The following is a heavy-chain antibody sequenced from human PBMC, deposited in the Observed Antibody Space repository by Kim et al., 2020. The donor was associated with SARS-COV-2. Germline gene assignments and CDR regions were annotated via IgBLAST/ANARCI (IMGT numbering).Heavy chain of an antibody. CDR1: GFTFSSYA. Sequence: GGSLRLSCAASGFTFSSYAMHWVRQAPGKGLEWVAVISYDGSNKYYADSVKGRFTISRDNSKNTLYLQMNSLRAEDTAVYYCARDGGGVRYDILTGYPGYWGQGTLVTVSS. CDR3: ARDGGGVRYDILTGYPGY. CDR2: ISYDGSNK. V-gene: IGHV3-30*04. D-gene: IGHD3-9*01. J-gene: IGHJ4*02.